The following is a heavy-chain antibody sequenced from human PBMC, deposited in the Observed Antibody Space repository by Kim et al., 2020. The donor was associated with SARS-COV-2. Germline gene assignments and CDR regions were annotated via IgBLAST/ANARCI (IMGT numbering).Heavy chain of an antibody. Sequence: ASVKVSCKASGYTFTDYYLYWVRQAPGHGLEWMGWINPNTGGTNYAQKFQVRVTMTRDMSNSTAYVELSRLTSDDTAVYYCARGRMSSGWYGSYYFDYWGQGTLVSVSS. CDR2: INPNTGGT. D-gene: IGHD6-19*01. V-gene: IGHV1-2*02. CDR3: ARGRMSSGWYGSYYFDY. CDR1: GYTFTDYY. J-gene: IGHJ4*02.